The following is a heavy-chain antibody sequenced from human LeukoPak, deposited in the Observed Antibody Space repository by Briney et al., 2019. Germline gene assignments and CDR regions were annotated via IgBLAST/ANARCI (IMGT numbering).Heavy chain of an antibody. J-gene: IGHJ4*02. CDR2: IYYSGST. D-gene: IGHD3-22*01. V-gene: IGHV4-59*11. CDR1: GGSISSHY. CDR3: ARATPGESGYYVAYFDY. Sequence: SETLSLTCTVSGGSISSHYWSWIRQPPGKGLEWIGYIYYSGSTNYNPSLKSRVTISVDTSKNQFSLKLSSVTAADTAVYYCARATPGESGYYVAYFDYWGQGTLVTVSS.